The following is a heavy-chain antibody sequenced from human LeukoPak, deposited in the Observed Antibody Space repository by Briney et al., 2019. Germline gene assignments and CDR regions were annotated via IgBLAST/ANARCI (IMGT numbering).Heavy chain of an antibody. CDR3: ARDAGYSSGWFGPLDY. D-gene: IGHD6-19*01. CDR2: ISDSGSAI. CDR1: GFTFSDYY. V-gene: IGHV3-11*04. J-gene: IGHJ4*02. Sequence: GGSLRLSCAASGFTFSDYYMSWFRQAPGKGLEWASYISDSGSAISYADSVKGRFTISRDNAKNSLYLQMNSLRAEDTAVYYCARDAGYSSGWFGPLDYWGQGTLVTVSS.